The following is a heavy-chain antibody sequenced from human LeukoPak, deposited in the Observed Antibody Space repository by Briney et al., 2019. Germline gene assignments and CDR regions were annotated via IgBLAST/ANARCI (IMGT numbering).Heavy chain of an antibody. CDR1: GGSISSRGYY. D-gene: IGHD3-9*01. Sequence: TLSLTCTVSGGSISSRGYYWSWIRQHAGKGLEWIGYIYYRGSTYFNPSLKSRITISVDTSKNQFSLTLSSVTAADAAVYFCARTYYDVSTGYPGYYFDYWGQGTLVTVSS. V-gene: IGHV4-31*03. J-gene: IGHJ4*02. CDR2: IYYRGST. CDR3: ARTYYDVSTGYPGYYFDY.